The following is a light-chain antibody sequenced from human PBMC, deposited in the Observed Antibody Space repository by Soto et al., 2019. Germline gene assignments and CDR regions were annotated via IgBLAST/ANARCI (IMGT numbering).Light chain of an antibody. Sequence: QSALTHPASLSGSPRQSITISCTGTSSDVGAYDSVSWYQQHPGKAPKLMIYDVNNRPSGVSNRFSGSKSGNTASLTISGLQTEDEADYYCSSYTSSYTLVFGGGTKLTVL. CDR1: SSDVGAYDS. J-gene: IGLJ2*01. CDR2: DVN. CDR3: SSYTSSYTLV. V-gene: IGLV2-14*01.